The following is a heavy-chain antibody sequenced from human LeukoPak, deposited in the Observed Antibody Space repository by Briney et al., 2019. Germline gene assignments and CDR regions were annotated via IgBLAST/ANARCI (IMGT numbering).Heavy chain of an antibody. Sequence: RRSLRLSCAASGFTFSSYGMHWVRQAPGKGLEWVAVIWYDGSNKYYADSVKGRFTISRDNSKNTLYLQMNSLRAEDTAVYYCARDYWNIAVAGNGFDYWGQGTLVTVSS. CDR2: IWYDGSNK. CDR1: GFTFSSYG. CDR3: ARDYWNIAVAGNGFDY. D-gene: IGHD6-19*01. J-gene: IGHJ4*02. V-gene: IGHV3-33*01.